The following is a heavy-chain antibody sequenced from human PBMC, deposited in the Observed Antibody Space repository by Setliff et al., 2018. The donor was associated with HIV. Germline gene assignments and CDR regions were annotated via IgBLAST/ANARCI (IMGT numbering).Heavy chain of an antibody. Sequence: PGGSLRLSCAASGFNFNNHAMHWVRQAPGKGPECVAVISDDGSAKYYGDSVKGRFTISRDNSKDTLYLDLNSLSSEDTAVYYCVRDDSNGPNSLDPWGQGTLVTVSS. V-gene: IGHV3-30*04. CDR3: VRDDSNGPNSLDP. CDR2: ISDDGSAK. D-gene: IGHD2-8*01. J-gene: IGHJ5*02. CDR1: GFNFNNHA.